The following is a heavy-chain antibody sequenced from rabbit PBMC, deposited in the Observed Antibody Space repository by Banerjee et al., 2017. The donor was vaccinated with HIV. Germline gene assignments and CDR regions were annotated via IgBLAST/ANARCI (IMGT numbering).Heavy chain of an antibody. CDR3: ARDLENVIGWNFGW. J-gene: IGHJ4*01. CDR1: GFSFSSRYW. V-gene: IGHV1S47*01. Sequence: QEQLEESGGGLVKPEGSLTLTCKASGFSFSSRYWICWVRQAPGKGPEWIACIYNGDGTTFYASWVNGRFPISRSTSLNTVTLQMTSLTAADTATYFCARDLENVIGWNFGWWGPGTLVTVS. CDR2: IYNGDGTT. D-gene: IGHD5-1*01.